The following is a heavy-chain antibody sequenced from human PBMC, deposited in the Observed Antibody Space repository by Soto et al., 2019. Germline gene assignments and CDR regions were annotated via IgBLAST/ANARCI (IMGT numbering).Heavy chain of an antibody. D-gene: IGHD2-21*01. CDR2: ISYGGST. J-gene: IGHJ4*02. V-gene: IGHV4-31*03. CDR3: SRVILG. CDR1: GGSINSGGYC. Sequence: QVQLQESGPVLVKPSQTLSLTCTVSGGSINSGGYCWSWIRQHPGKGLDWIGGISYGGSTSYNPYLKSRDTISVDTSKNQFCLKLSSVTAADTAVYYCSRVILGWGQGALITVSS.